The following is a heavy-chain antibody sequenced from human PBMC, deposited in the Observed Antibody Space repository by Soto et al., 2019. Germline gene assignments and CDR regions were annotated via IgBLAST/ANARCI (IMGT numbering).Heavy chain of an antibody. V-gene: IGHV5-51*01. CDR1: GYSFTSYW. CDR2: IYPGDSDT. Sequence: GESLKISCKGSGYSFTSYWIGWVRQMPGKGLEWMGIIYPGDSDTRYSPSFQGQVTISADKSISTAYLQWSSLKASDTAMYYCARRTYMAAPGYYYYGMDVWGQGTTVTVSS. D-gene: IGHD6-6*01. CDR3: ARRTYMAAPGYYYYGMDV. J-gene: IGHJ6*02.